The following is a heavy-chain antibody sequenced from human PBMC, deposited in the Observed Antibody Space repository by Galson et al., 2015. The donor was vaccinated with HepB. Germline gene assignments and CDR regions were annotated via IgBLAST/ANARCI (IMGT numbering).Heavy chain of an antibody. Sequence: SLRLSCAASGFTFSSYVMSWVRQAPGKGLEWVSAISGGGGGAYHADSMKGRFTISRDNAKNTLYLQMNSLRAEDTAVYYCAKDLNWNYRSYYFDYWGQGTLVTVSS. CDR3: AKDLNWNYRSYYFDY. CDR2: ISGGGGGA. D-gene: IGHD1-7*01. CDR1: GFTFSSYV. V-gene: IGHV3-23*01. J-gene: IGHJ4*02.